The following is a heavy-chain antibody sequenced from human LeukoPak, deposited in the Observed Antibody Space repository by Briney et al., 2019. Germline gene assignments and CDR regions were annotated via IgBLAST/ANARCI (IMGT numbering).Heavy chain of an antibody. V-gene: IGHV1-2*02. Sequence: ASVKVSCKASGYTFTSYYMHWVRQAPGQGLEWMGWINPNSGGTNYAQKFQGRVTMTRDTSISTAYMELSRLRSDDTAVYYCAKNLQWELPTYYFDYWGQGTLVTVSS. CDR1: GYTFTSYY. D-gene: IGHD1-26*01. CDR2: INPNSGGT. J-gene: IGHJ4*02. CDR3: AKNLQWELPTYYFDY.